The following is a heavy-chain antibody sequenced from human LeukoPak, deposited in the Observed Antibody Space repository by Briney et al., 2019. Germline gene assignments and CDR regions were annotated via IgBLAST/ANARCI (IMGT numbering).Heavy chain of an antibody. CDR3: ARGPAACPDV. J-gene: IGHJ6*02. CDR2: ISSGSSTI. CDR1: GFTFSSYS. D-gene: IGHD2-2*01. Sequence: GGSLRLSCAASGFTFSSYSMKWVRQAPGKGLEWVSYISSGSSTIYYADSVKGRFTISRDNAKNSLYLQMNSLRVEDTAVYYCARGPAACPDVWGQGTTVTVSS. V-gene: IGHV3-48*01.